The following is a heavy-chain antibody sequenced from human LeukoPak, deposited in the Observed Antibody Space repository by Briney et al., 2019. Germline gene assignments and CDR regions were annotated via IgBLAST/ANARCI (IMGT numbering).Heavy chain of an antibody. J-gene: IGHJ5*02. CDR3: ARENYDFWSGYRGAPWNWFDP. Sequence: GATVKVSCKASGYTFTSYGISCVRQAPGQGLEWMVWISANNGNTNYAQKLQGRVTITTDTSTSTAYMDIRTLRSADTAVYYFARENYDFWSGYRGAPWNWFDPGGQGTLVTVSS. V-gene: IGHV1-18*01. CDR1: GYTFTSYG. D-gene: IGHD3-3*01. CDR2: ISANNGNT.